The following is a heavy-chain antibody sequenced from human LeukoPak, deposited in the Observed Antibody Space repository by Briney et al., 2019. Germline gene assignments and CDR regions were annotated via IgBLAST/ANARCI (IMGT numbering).Heavy chain of an antibody. V-gene: IGHV3-66*01. CDR2: IYSGVNRT. J-gene: IGHJ5*02. CDR1: GFTVSSNY. D-gene: IGHD2/OR15-2a*01. Sequence: GGSLRLSCAASGFTVSSNYMSWVRQAPGKGLEWLSIIYSGVNRTYYADSVKGRFTISRDKSENTVYLQMNSLRPEDTAVYYCARDYLAWFDPWGQGTRVTVSS. CDR3: ARDYLAWFDP.